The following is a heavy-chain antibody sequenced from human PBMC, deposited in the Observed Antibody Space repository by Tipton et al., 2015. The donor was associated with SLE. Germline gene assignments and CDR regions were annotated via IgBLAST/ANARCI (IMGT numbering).Heavy chain of an antibody. CDR1: GFTVSSYG. D-gene: IGHD4-17*01. J-gene: IGHJ4*02. Sequence: LRLSCAASGFTVSSYGMHWVRQAPGKGLEWVAFIRYDGSNKYYADSVKGRFTISRDNSKNTLYLQTNSLRAEDTAVYYCARGLFSDYGIDSWGQGTLVTVSS. V-gene: IGHV3-30*02. CDR3: ARGLFSDYGIDS. CDR2: IRYDGSNK.